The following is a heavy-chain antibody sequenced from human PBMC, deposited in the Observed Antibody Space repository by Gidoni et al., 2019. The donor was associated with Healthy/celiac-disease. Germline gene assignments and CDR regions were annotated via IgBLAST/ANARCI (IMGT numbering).Heavy chain of an antibody. CDR3: ARDYGDYLYFDY. CDR1: GGSISSYY. Sequence: QVQLQESGPGLVKPSETLSLTCTVSGGSISSYYWSRIRQPAGKGREWSGRIYTSGSTNYNPTLKSRVTMAGDTSKNQFSLKLSSVTAADTTVDYCARDYGDYLYFDYWGQGTLVTVSS. J-gene: IGHJ4*02. D-gene: IGHD4-17*01. V-gene: IGHV4-4*07. CDR2: IYTSGST.